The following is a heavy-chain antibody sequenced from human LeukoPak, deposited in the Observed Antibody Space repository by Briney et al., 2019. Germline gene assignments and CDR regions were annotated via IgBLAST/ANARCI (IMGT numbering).Heavy chain of an antibody. V-gene: IGHV3-23*01. J-gene: IGHJ6*03. Sequence: GGSLRLSCAASGFTFSGYAMSWVRQAPGKGLEWVSAISGSGGSTYYADSVKGRFTISRDNSKNTLYLQMNSLRAEDTAVYYCAKPASGWLNYYYYMDVWGKGTTVTVSS. CDR3: AKPASGWLNYYYYMDV. D-gene: IGHD6-19*01. CDR2: ISGSGGST. CDR1: GFTFSGYA.